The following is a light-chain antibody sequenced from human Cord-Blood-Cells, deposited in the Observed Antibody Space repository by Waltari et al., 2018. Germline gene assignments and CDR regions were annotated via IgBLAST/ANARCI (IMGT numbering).Light chain of an antibody. Sequence: QSALTQPRSVSGSPGQSVTISCTGTSSDVGGYNYVSWYQQHPGKAPTLMIYDVSKRPSGAPDRFSGSKSGNTASLTISGLQAEDEADYYCCSYAGSYTFGVFGGGTKLTVL. CDR3: CSYAGSYTFGV. V-gene: IGLV2-11*01. J-gene: IGLJ3*02. CDR1: SSDVGGYNY. CDR2: DVS.